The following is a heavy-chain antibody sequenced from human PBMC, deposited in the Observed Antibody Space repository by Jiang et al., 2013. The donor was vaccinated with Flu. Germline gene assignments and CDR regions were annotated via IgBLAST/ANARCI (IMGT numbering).Heavy chain of an antibody. Sequence: APGQGLEWMGGIIPIFGTANYAQKFQGRVTITADESTSTAYMELSSLRSEDTAVYYCARAVVSAAAGTGNYYYYGMDVWGQGTTVTVSS. CDR3: ARAVVSAAAGTGNYYYYGMDV. D-gene: IGHD6-13*01. V-gene: IGHV1-69*01. J-gene: IGHJ6*02. CDR2: IIPIFGTA.